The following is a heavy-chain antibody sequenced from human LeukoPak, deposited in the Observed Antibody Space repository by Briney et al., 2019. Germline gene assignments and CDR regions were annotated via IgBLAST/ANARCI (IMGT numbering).Heavy chain of an antibody. CDR3: ARDSRGCSSTSCYPYSFDP. V-gene: IGHV1-2*02. Sequence: ASVKVSCKASGYTFTGYYMHWVRQAPGQGLEWMGWINPNSGGTNYAQKFQGRVTMTRDTSISTAYVELSRLRSDDTAVYYCARDSRGCSSTSCYPYSFDPWGQGTLVTVSS. D-gene: IGHD2-2*01. J-gene: IGHJ5*02. CDR1: GYTFTGYY. CDR2: INPNSGGT.